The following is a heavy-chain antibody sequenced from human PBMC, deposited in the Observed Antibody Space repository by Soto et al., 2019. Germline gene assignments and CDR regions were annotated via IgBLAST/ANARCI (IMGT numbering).Heavy chain of an antibody. CDR2: IYYSGST. J-gene: IGHJ6*03. Sequence: SETLSLTCTVSGGSISSSSYYWGWIRQPPGKGLEWIGSIYYSGSTYYNPSLKSRVTISVDTSKNQFSLKLSSVTAADTAVYYCARRGYYGSGSYVNGQPYYYMDVWGKGTTVTVSS. CDR1: GGSISSSSYY. CDR3: ARRGYYGSGSYVNGQPYYYMDV. D-gene: IGHD3-10*01. V-gene: IGHV4-39*01.